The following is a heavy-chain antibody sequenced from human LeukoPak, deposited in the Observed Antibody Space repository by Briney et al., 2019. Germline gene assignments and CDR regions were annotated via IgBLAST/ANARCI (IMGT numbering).Heavy chain of an antibody. J-gene: IGHJ4*02. V-gene: IGHV3-33*05. CDR2: ILNDGSNA. CDR3: ARGIGDCRSSSCHLDFDY. D-gene: IGHD2-2*01. Sequence: GRSLRLSCAASGFTISIYGMHWVRQAPGKGLEWVALILNDGSNAYYADSVKGQFTISRDNSKNTLYLHMNSLRGEDTAVYFCARGIGDCRSSSCHLDFDYWGQGTLVTVSS. CDR1: GFTISIYG.